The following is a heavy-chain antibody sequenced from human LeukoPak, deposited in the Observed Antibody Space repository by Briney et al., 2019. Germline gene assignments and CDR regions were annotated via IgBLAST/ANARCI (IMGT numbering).Heavy chain of an antibody. V-gene: IGHV4-59*01. CDR1: GGSISSYY. CDR3: ARGSDYYGSGD. Sequence: PSETLSLTCTVSGGSISSYYWSWIRQPPGKGLEWIGYIYCSGSTNYNPSLKSRVTISVDTSKNQFSLKLSSVTAADTAVYYCARGSDYYGSGDWGQGTLVTVSS. D-gene: IGHD3-10*01. J-gene: IGHJ4*02. CDR2: IYCSGST.